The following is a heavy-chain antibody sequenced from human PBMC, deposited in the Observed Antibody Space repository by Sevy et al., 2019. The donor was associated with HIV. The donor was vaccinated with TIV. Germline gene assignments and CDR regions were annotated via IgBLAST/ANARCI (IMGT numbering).Heavy chain of an antibody. Sequence: SETLSLTCTVSGGSINSDHWNWIRQPPGKGLEWIGYVYYTGGTNYNPSLKNRVTISVGRTKNQFSLKLTSVTAADTAVYYCARPNDFDIWGQGTMVTVSS. V-gene: IGHV4-59*08. CDR2: VYYTGGT. CDR3: ARPNDFDI. J-gene: IGHJ3*02. CDR1: GGSINSDH.